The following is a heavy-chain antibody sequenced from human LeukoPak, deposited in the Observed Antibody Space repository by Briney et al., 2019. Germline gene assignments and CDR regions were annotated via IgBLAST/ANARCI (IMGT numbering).Heavy chain of an antibody. CDR1: GFTFSSYS. V-gene: IGHV3-48*04. CDR3: ARSSIAARGLYYYMDV. Sequence: GGSLRLSCAASGFTFSSYSMNWVRQAPGKGLEWVSYISSSSGTLYYADSVKGRFTISRDNAKNSLYLQMNSLRAEDTAVSFCARSSIAARGLYYYMDVWGKGTTVTVSS. D-gene: IGHD6-6*01. J-gene: IGHJ6*03. CDR2: ISSSSGTL.